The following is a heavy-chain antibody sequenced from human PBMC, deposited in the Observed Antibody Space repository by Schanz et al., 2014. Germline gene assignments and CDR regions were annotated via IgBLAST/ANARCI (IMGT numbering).Heavy chain of an antibody. D-gene: IGHD2-8*01. Sequence: EVQLVESGGGLVKSGGSLRLSCATSGFIFTSYSMHWVRQAPGKGLEWVSSISSSSNYYYYEDSVKGRFTISRDAAKDSLFLQMTGLRADDTAVYFYAREYASTWFESNVMAGRIDNWGQGTLVTVSS. CDR2: ISSSSNYY. V-gene: IGHV3-21*01. CDR1: GFIFTSYS. J-gene: IGHJ4*02. CDR3: AREYASTWFESNVMAGRIDN.